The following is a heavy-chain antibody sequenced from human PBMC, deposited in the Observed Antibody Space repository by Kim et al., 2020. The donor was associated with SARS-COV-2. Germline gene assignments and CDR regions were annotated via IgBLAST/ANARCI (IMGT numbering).Heavy chain of an antibody. CDR2: IGTAGGT. V-gene: IGHV3-13*01. Sequence: GGSLRLSCAASGFTFSSYDMHWVRQATGKGLEWVSAIGTAGGTSYHGYAKGRFTITRENAKNYSQFQMNSLRAGDTAVYYCAGAVRSSWYISDAFDIWG. D-gene: IGHD6-13*01. J-gene: IGHJ3*02. CDR1: GFTFSSYD. CDR3: AGAVRSSWYISDAFDI.